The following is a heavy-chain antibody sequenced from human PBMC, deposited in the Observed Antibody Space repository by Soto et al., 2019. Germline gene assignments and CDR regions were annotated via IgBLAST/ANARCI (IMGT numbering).Heavy chain of an antibody. J-gene: IGHJ6*02. D-gene: IGHD6-13*01. CDR2: ISSSGNTI. V-gene: IGHV3-11*01. Sequence: QVQLVESGGGLVKPGGSLRLSCAASGFPLSDYYMTWIRQAPGKGLEWVSYISSSGNTIYNADSLKGRFTISRDNAKNSLYLQMNSLRAEDTAVYYCARAIGFSSSFPYYDGMDVWGQGTTVTVSS. CDR1: GFPLSDYY. CDR3: ARAIGFSSSFPYYDGMDV.